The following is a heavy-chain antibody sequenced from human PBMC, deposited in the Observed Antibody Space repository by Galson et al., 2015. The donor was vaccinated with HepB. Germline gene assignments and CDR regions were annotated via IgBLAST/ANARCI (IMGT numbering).Heavy chain of an antibody. CDR1: GFTFSSYA. CDR3: AKGWGGSGTYYRD. J-gene: IGHJ4*02. D-gene: IGHD3-10*01. V-gene: IGHV3-23*01. Sequence: SLRLSCAASGFTFSSYAMNWVRQAPGKGLEWVSTIDNSGDNTYYADSVKGRFTISRDNSKNTLYLQMNSLRAEDTALYYCAKGWGGSGTYYRDWGQGTLVTVSS. CDR2: IDNSGDNT.